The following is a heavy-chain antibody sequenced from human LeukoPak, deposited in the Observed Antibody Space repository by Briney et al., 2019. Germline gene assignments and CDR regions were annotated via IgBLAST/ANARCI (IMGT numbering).Heavy chain of an antibody. J-gene: IGHJ6*03. CDR1: EFTFSSYA. CDR2: ISGNGGST. D-gene: IGHD4-11*01. Sequence: GGSLRLSCAASEFTFSSYAMTWVRQAPGKGLEWVSVISGNGGSTYYADSVKGRFTISRDNSKNTLYLQMNSLRAEDTAVYYCAKGHDDKPNYSNYAGYYMDVWGKGTTVTVSS. V-gene: IGHV3-23*01. CDR3: AKGHDDKPNYSNYAGYYMDV.